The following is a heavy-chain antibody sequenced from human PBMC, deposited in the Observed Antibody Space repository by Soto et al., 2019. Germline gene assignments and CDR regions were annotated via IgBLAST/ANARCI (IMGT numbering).Heavy chain of an antibody. CDR1: GDSFNDYY. CDR3: ARESGGATATLDYYYFYMDV. D-gene: IGHD5-12*01. V-gene: IGHV1-2*04. Sequence: VQLVQSGAEVKKPGASVKVSCKSSGDSFNDYYLHWVRQAPGQGLEWMGWINPNSGVTKYAQKLQGWVTMTRDTSISTVYMELSRLRSDDTAVYYCARESGGATATLDYYYFYMDVWGKGTTVTVSS. CDR2: INPNSGVT. J-gene: IGHJ6*03.